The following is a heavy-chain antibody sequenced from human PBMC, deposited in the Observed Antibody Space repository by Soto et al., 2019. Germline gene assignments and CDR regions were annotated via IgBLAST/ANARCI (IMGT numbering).Heavy chain of an antibody. CDR1: VFTFSNYG. CDR3: ARVPGSGTYYDNRIANDAFDI. D-gene: IGHD3-10*01. CDR2: IWYDGSSE. J-gene: IGHJ3*02. Sequence: LRLSCAASVFTFSNYGVHWVRQAPGKGLEWVAVIWYDGSSEYYTESVKGRFTISRDNSKNALYLQMNSLRAEDTAVYYCARVPGSGTYYDNRIANDAFDIWGQGTMVTVSS. V-gene: IGHV3-33*01.